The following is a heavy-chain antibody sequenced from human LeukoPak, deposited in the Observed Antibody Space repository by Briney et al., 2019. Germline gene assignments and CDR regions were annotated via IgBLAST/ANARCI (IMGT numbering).Heavy chain of an antibody. Sequence: ASETLSLTCTVSGGSISSGSYYWSWIRQPAGKGLEWIGRIYTSGSTNYNPSLKSRVTISVDTSKNQFSLKLSSVTAADTAVYYCARERREYSSSWPGLDDAFDIWGQGTMVTVSS. CDR3: ARERREYSSSWPGLDDAFDI. CDR1: GGSISSGSYY. V-gene: IGHV4-61*02. D-gene: IGHD6-13*01. CDR2: IYTSGST. J-gene: IGHJ3*02.